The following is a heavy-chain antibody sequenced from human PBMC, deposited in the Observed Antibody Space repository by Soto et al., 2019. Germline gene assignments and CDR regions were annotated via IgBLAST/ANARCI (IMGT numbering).Heavy chain of an antibody. CDR2: ISGSGDAT. Sequence: GGSPRLSCAASGFTFSDFGMSWVRQAPGKGLEWVSVISGSGDATYYAASVKGRFTLSRDNSKNTLYLQMNSLTVADTAVYYCAKKVTIYAVDPADYWGQGTQVTVPS. CDR1: GFTFSDFG. CDR3: AKKVTIYAVDPADY. D-gene: IGHD3-3*01. J-gene: IGHJ4*02. V-gene: IGHV3-23*01.